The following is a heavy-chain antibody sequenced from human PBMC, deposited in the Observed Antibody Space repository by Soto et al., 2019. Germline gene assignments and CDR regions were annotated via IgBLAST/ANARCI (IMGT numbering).Heavy chain of an antibody. CDR3: ARERSTYYDFWSGYSPSGFDP. J-gene: IGHJ5*02. CDR2: ISSSSSYI. CDR1: GFTFSSYS. Sequence: GGSLRLSCAASGFTFSSYSMNWVRQAPGKGLEWVSSISSSSSYIYYADLVKGRFTTSRDNAKNSLYLQMNSLRAEDTAVYYCARERSTYYDFWSGYSPSGFDPWGQGTLVTVSS. D-gene: IGHD3-3*01. V-gene: IGHV3-21*01.